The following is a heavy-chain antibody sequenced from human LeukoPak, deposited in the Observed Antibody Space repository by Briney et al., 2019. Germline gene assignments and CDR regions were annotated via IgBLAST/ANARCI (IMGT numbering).Heavy chain of an antibody. D-gene: IGHD3-10*01. CDR2: IYYSGST. CDR1: GGSFSGYY. V-gene: IGHV4-34*01. J-gene: IGHJ4*02. Sequence: SETLSLTCAVYGGSFSGYYWSWIRQPPGKGLEWIGSIYYSGSTYYNPSLKSRVTISVDTSKNQFSLKLSSVTAADTAVYYCARRGHWGQGTLVTVSS. CDR3: ARRGH.